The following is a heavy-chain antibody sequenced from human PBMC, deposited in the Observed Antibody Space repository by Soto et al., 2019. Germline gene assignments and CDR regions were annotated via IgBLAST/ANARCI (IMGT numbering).Heavy chain of an antibody. D-gene: IGHD6-13*01. CDR1: GGSVSSGSYY. CDR3: AGYSSSWYRLGYYYYGMDV. J-gene: IGHJ6*02. CDR2: IYYSGST. V-gene: IGHV4-61*01. Sequence: QVQLQESGPGLVKPSETLSLTCTVSGGSVSSGSYYWSWIRQPPGKGLEWIGYIYYSGSTNYNPSLKSRVTISVDTSKNQFSLKLSSVTAADTAVYYCAGYSSSWYRLGYYYYGMDVWGQGTTVTVSS.